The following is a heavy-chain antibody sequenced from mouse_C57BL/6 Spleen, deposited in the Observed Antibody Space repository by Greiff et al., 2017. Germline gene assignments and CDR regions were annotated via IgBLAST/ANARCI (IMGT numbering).Heavy chain of an antibody. V-gene: IGHV1-20*01. CDR2: INPYNGDT. CDR3: VRSVITTVVATGAMDY. CDR1: GYSFTGYF. J-gene: IGHJ4*01. Sequence: EVKLQQSGPELVKPGDSVKISCKASGYSFTGYFMNWVMQSHGKSLEWIGRINPYNGDTFYNQKFKGKATLTVDKSSSTAHMELRSLTSEDSAVYYCVRSVITTVVATGAMDYWGQGTSVTVSS. D-gene: IGHD1-1*01.